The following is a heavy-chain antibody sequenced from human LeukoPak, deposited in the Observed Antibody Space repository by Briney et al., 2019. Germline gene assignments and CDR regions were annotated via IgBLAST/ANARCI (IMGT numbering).Heavy chain of an antibody. J-gene: IGHJ4*02. CDR3: ARDSSSPYYFDY. V-gene: IGHV1-2*06. Sequence: ASVKASCKASGYTFTGYYMHWVRQAPGQGLEWMGRINPNSGGTNYAQKFQGRVTMTRDTSISTAYMELSSLRSDDTAVYYCARDSSSPYYFDYWGQGTLVTVSS. CDR2: INPNSGGT. D-gene: IGHD6-6*01. CDR1: GYTFTGYY.